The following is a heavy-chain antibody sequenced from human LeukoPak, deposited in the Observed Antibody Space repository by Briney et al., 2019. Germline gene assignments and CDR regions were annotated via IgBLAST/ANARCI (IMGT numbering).Heavy chain of an antibody. V-gene: IGHV4-39*01. D-gene: IGHD2-2*01. J-gene: IGHJ4*02. CDR3: ARLGCSSASCYPGN. CDR1: GGSISSSYYY. CDR2: LYYSGWST. Sequence: PSETLSLTCTVSGGSISSSYYYWGWVRQPPGKGLEWIVSLYYSGWSTYYNPSLKSRVTISVDTSKNQFSLKLNSVTAADTAVYYCARLGCSSASCYPGNWGQGTLVTVSS.